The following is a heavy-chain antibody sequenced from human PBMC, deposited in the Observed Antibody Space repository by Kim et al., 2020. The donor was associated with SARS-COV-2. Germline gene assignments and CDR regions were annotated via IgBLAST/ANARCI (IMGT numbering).Heavy chain of an antibody. V-gene: IGHV1-2*02. CDR3: ARESRLYDI. D-gene: IGHD3-9*01. J-gene: IGHJ4*02. CDR1: GYTFTNFY. CDR2: INPNTGGT. Sequence: ASVKVSCKASGYTFTNFYMHWVRQAPGQGLEWMGWINPNTGGTNYAQKFQGRVTMTRDTSINTAYMELNRLITDDTAVYFCARESRLYDIWGQGTLVTVS.